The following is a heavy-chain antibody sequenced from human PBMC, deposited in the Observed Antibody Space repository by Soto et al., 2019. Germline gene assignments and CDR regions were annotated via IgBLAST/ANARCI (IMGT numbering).Heavy chain of an antibody. CDR2: ISGSGGST. CDR1: GFTFSSFA. Sequence: GGSLRLSCAASGFTFSSFAMSWVRQAPGKGLDWVSAISGSGGSTYSADSVKGRFTISRDNSKNTLYLQMSSLRADDTAVYYCARLSGDHSAFFSYGMDAWGQGTTVTVSS. CDR3: ARLSGDHSAFFSYGMDA. J-gene: IGHJ6*02. V-gene: IGHV3-23*01. D-gene: IGHD2-21*01.